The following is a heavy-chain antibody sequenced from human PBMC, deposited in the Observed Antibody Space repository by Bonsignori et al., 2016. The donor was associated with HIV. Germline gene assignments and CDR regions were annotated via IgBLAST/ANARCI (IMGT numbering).Heavy chain of an antibody. Sequence: GESLKISCAASGFTFSPYGMAWVRQTPGKGLEWLAYITSDRKTFYAGSVQGRFAISRDNAKDSLYLQMNSLTDEDTAVYYCAKGACGGDCSWGRFFDDWGQGTLVTVSS. V-gene: IGHV3-48*02. D-gene: IGHD2-21*01. CDR2: ITSDRKTF. CDR3: AKGACGGDCSWGRFFDD. J-gene: IGHJ4*02. CDR1: GFTFSPYG.